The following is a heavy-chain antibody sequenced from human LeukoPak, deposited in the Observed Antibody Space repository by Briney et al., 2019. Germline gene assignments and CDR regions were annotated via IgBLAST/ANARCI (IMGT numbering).Heavy chain of an antibody. CDR1: GFTFSSYS. Sequence: PGGSLRLSCAASGFTFSSYSMNWVRQAPGKGLEWVSPISSSSSYIYYADSVKGRFTISRDNAKNSLYLQVNSLRAEDTAVYYCARDDSEDIAVAGFDYWGQGTLVTVSS. CDR2: ISSSSSYI. V-gene: IGHV3-21*01. CDR3: ARDDSEDIAVAGFDY. J-gene: IGHJ4*02. D-gene: IGHD6-19*01.